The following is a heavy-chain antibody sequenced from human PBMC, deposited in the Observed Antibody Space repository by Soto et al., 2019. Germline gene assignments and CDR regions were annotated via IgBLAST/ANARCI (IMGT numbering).Heavy chain of an antibody. CDR1: GFTFSDHF. D-gene: IGHD2-21*01. V-gene: IGHV3-11*06. J-gene: IGHJ4*02. CDR2: ISTTRNYT. Sequence: GGSLRLSCIVSGFTFSDHFMAWVRQAPGKGLEWVSDISTTRNYTKYADSVKGRFSMSRDNARNSVYLQMNRLRADDTAVYYCARVSRDYHLYYFDYWGQGTLVTVSS. CDR3: ARVSRDYHLYYFDY.